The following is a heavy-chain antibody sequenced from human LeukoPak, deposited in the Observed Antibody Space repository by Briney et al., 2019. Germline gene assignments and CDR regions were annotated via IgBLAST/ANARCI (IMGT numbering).Heavy chain of an antibody. CDR3: VRIYCTSTSCYGDSYHGMDV. CDR2: ISYSGST. D-gene: IGHD2-2*01. CDR1: GDSISSSRHS. J-gene: IGHJ6*02. Sequence: SETLSLTCTVSGDSISSSRHSWGWIRQPPGKGLEWIGSISYSGSTYYNPSLKTRVTMSVDTSENQFSLKLSSVTAADSTVYYCVRIYCTSTSCYGDSYHGMDVWGQGTTVTVSS. V-gene: IGHV4-39*01.